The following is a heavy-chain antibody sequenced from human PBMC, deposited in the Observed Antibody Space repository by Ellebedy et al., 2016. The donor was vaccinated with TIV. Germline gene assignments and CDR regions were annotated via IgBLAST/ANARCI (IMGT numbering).Heavy chain of an antibody. Sequence: AASVKVSCKTSGYTFTSYGVSWVRQAPGQGLEWMGWISGLSGKTKYARTVQGRVTLTTDTSTSTAYMELRSLRSDDTAIYYCARALAVMTPPHGWFDSWGQGTLVTVSS. D-gene: IGHD3-16*01. CDR3: ARALAVMTPPHGWFDS. V-gene: IGHV1-18*01. J-gene: IGHJ5*01. CDR1: GYTFTSYG. CDR2: ISGLSGKT.